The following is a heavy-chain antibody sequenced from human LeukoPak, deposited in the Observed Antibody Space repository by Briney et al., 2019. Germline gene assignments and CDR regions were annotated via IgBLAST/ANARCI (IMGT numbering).Heavy chain of an antibody. D-gene: IGHD3-22*01. CDR1: GVTFADYA. CDR3: AKGITMIVVAIIRRWKDWFDP. J-gene: IGHJ5*02. Sequence: PGRSLRLSCAASGVTFADYAMHWVRQAPGKGLEWVSGISWNSVSIGYADSVKGRFTISRDNAKNSLYLQMNSLRAEDTALYYCAKGITMIVVAIIRRWKDWFDPWGQGTLVTVSS. CDR2: ISWNSVSI. V-gene: IGHV3-9*01.